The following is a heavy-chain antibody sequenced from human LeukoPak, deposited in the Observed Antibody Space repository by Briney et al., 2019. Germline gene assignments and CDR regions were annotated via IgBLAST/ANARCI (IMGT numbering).Heavy chain of an antibody. CDR3: ARVVRGVVTSNWFDP. V-gene: IGHV4-59*01. CDR2: VAPSGTS. Sequence: PSETLSLTCTVSGDSLNTYYWTWIRQTPGKELEWIGFVAPSGTSNYNPSLKSRVSISIDTSKNQFSLALTSVTPADTAVYYCARVVRGVVTSNWFDPWGPGTLVSVSS. J-gene: IGHJ5*02. CDR1: GDSLNTYY. D-gene: IGHD2-21*02.